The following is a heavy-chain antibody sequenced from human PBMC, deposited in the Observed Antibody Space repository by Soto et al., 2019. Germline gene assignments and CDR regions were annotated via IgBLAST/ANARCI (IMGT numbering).Heavy chain of an antibody. CDR1: GVSISGSSYY. J-gene: IGHJ5*02. CDR2: IYYSGQT. CDR3: ARHGSS. Sequence: TXGTLSLTCSVSGVSISGSSYYWGWIRQPPGKGLEWIGSIYYSGQTYYNPSLKSRVTISVDRSKNQFSLNLTSVTATDTAFYYCARHGSSWGQGTLVTVSS. V-gene: IGHV4-39*01.